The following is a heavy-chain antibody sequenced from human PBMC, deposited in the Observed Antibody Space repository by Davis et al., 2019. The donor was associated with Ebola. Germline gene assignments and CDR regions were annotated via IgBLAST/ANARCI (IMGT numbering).Heavy chain of an antibody. J-gene: IGHJ5*02. CDR2: INHSGST. Sequence: SETLSLTCAVSGGSISSSNWWSWVRQPPGKGLEWIGEINHSGSTNYNPSLKSRVTISVDTSKNQFSLKLSSVTAADTAVYYCAREKALRPRGFDPWGQGTLVTVSS. V-gene: IGHV4-4*02. CDR3: AREKALRPRGFDP. CDR1: GGSISSSNW. D-gene: IGHD3-3*01.